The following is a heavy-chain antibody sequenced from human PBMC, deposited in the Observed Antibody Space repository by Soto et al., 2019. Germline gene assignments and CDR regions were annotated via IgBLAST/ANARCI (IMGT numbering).Heavy chain of an antibody. CDR1: GFIFRNYG. Sequence: GGSLRLSCVGSGFIFRNYGVHWIRQAPGKGLEWVALISYDGHSEYYADSVKGRVTISRDDSENTVFLEMTTLRPEDTAVYYCAKDPPGDFNYPNNRYFAMEVWGQGTTVTV. CDR2: ISYDGHSE. J-gene: IGHJ6*02. D-gene: IGHD1-1*01. CDR3: AKDPPGDFNYPNNRYFAMEV. V-gene: IGHV3-30*18.